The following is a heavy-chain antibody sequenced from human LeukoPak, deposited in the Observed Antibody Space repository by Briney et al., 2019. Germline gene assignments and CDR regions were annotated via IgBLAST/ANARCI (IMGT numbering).Heavy chain of an antibody. V-gene: IGHV3-53*04. CDR2: IFSGGGT. CDR1: GFTFSSNA. D-gene: IGHD6-19*01. Sequence: GGSLRLSCAASGFTFSSNAMHWVRQAPGKGLEWVSVIFSGGGTYYADSVKGRFTISRHNSKNTLYLQMNSLRAEDTAVYYCARELQWHQGMDVWGQGTTVTVSS. CDR3: ARELQWHQGMDV. J-gene: IGHJ6*02.